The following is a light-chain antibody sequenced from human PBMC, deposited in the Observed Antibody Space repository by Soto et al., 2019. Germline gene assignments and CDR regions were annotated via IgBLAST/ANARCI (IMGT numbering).Light chain of an antibody. CDR3: QTWGTGIRGV. V-gene: IGLV4-69*01. J-gene: IGLJ3*02. CDR1: SGHSSYA. CDR2: LNSDGRH. Sequence: QPVLTQSPSASASLGASVKLTCTLSSGHSSYAIAWHQQQPEKGPRYLMKLNSDGRHSKGDGIPDRFSGSSSGAERYLTISSLQSEDEADYYCQTWGTGIRGVFGGGTKVTVL.